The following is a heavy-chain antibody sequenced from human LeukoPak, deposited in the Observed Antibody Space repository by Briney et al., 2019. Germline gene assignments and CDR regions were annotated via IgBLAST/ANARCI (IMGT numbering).Heavy chain of an antibody. CDR3: ARGLEYYGSGSYYPLDY. J-gene: IGHJ4*02. CDR2: IYTSGST. D-gene: IGHD3-10*01. CDR1: GGSFSGYY. V-gene: IGHV4-59*10. Sequence: SETLSLTCAVYGGSFSGYYWSWIRQPAGKGLEWIGRIYTSGSTNYNPSLKSRVTISVDTSKNQFSLKLSSVTAADTAVYYCARGLEYYGSGSYYPLDYWGQGTLVTVSS.